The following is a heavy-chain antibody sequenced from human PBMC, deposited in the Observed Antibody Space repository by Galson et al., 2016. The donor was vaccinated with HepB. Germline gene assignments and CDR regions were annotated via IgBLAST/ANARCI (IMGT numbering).Heavy chain of an antibody. CDR3: ARGHTSGHYFKVGGSYLDY. CDR2: ISAYNGNT. Sequence: SVKVSCKASGYTFSSYGISWVRQAPGQGLEWMGWISAYNGNTHYAQKVQGRVTMTTDTSTSTAYMELRSLRSDDTAVYYCARGHTSGHYFKVGGSYLDYWGQGTLVTVSS. CDR1: GYTFSSYG. J-gene: IGHJ4*02. V-gene: IGHV1-18*01. D-gene: IGHD3-3*01.